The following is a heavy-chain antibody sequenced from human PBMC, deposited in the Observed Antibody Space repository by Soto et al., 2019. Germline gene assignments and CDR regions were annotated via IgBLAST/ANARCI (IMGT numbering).Heavy chain of an antibody. V-gene: IGHV3-30-3*01. Sequence: QVQLVESGGGVLQAGGSLRLSCAASGFTFNSYAMHWVRQAPGKGLEWVAIMSYDGGCKLYTDSVKGRFSIARDNSKNTLYLQMTSLRAEDTAVYFCARAGIAVPGSNWFDPWGQGTLVTVSS. D-gene: IGHD6-19*01. J-gene: IGHJ5*02. CDR3: ARAGIAVPGSNWFDP. CDR1: GFTFNSYA. CDR2: MSYDGGCK.